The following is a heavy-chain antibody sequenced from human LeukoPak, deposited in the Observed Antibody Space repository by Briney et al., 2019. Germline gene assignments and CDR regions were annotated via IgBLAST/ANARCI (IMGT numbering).Heavy chain of an antibody. CDR1: VYTFTSFG. CDR2: INAYNGNT. J-gene: IGHJ4*02. D-gene: IGHD4-17*01. V-gene: IGHV1-18*01. CDR3: AREIYGRFDY. Sequence: ASLSVSCKPSVYTFTSFGISWVRQAPGQGLDCMGWINAYNGNTKYALTVQGRVTMTTDTSTRTAYLELRSLRSDDTVIYYCAREIYGRFDYWGQGTLVTVSS.